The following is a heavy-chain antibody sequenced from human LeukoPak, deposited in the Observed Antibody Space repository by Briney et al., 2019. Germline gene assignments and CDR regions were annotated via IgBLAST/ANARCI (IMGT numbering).Heavy chain of an antibody. J-gene: IGHJ5*02. D-gene: IGHD3-3*01. CDR2: IKQDGSEK. Sequence: GGSLRLSCAASTITFKNYWMSWIRQAPGKGLEWVANIKQDGSEKYYVDTVKGRFTISRDNAKKSLYLQMDSLRAEDAAVYYCAKGAGYDFWSGYYTSWGQGTLVTVSS. CDR1: TITFKNYW. V-gene: IGHV3-7*03. CDR3: AKGAGYDFWSGYYTS.